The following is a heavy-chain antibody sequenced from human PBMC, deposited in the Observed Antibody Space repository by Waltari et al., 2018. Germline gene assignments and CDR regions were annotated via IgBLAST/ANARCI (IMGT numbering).Heavy chain of an antibody. Sequence: QLQLQESGPGLVKPSETLSLTCTVSGGSISSSSYYWGWIRQPPGKGLEWIGSIYYSGSTYYNPALKSRVTISVDTSKNQFSLKLSAVTAADTAVYYWARRMATTPCFDYWGQGTLVTVSS. J-gene: IGHJ4*02. CDR2: IYYSGST. CDR3: ARRMATTPCFDY. V-gene: IGHV4-39*07. CDR1: GGSISSSSYY. D-gene: IGHD5-12*01.